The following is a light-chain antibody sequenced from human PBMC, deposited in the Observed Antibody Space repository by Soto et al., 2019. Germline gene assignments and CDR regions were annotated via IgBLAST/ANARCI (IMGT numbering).Light chain of an antibody. CDR2: GAS. V-gene: IGKV3-15*01. Sequence: IVMTQAPATLSVSPGERATLSCRASQSVTSNLAWYQQKPGQAPRLLVYGASTRATGLPARFSGSGSGTEFTLTISSLQSEDCAVYYCQQYSNWPRTFGQGTKVDIK. J-gene: IGKJ1*01. CDR1: QSVTSN. CDR3: QQYSNWPRT.